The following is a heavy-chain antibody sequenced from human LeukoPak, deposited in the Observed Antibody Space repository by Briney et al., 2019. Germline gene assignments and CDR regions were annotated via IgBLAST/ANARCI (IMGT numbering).Heavy chain of an antibody. D-gene: IGHD3-10*01. CDR1: GFTFSYYG. Sequence: GGSLRLSCAAPGFTFSYYGMHWVRQAPGKGLGWVAFIRYDGNDKYYAESVKGRFTISRDTSRNTLYLQMNSLRLEDTAVYYCAKDLMRDRWFGESWGQGTLVTVSS. J-gene: IGHJ5*02. V-gene: IGHV3-30*02. CDR3: AKDLMRDRWFGES. CDR2: IRYDGNDK.